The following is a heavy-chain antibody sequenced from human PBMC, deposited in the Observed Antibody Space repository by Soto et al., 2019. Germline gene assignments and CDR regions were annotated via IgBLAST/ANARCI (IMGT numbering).Heavy chain of an antibody. D-gene: IGHD2-2*01. CDR2: IYYSGST. CDR3: ASTASSTSSPDY. J-gene: IGHJ4*02. Sequence: QLQLQESGPGLVKPSETLSLTCTVSGGSISSSSYYWGWIRQPPGKGLGWIGSIYYSGSTYYNPSLKRRVTISVDTAKNQFSLKLSSVTAAATAVYYCASTASSTSSPDYWGQGTLVTVSS. CDR1: GGSISSSSYY. V-gene: IGHV4-39*01.